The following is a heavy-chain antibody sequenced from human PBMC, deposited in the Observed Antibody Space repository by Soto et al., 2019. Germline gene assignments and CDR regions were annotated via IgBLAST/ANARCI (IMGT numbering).Heavy chain of an antibody. CDR3: ARGPANWNYTGY. CDR1: GYTFTSYA. V-gene: IGHV1-3*01. J-gene: IGHJ4*02. Sequence: ASGKVSCKASGYTFTSYATHWVRQAPGQRLEWMGWINAGNGNTKYSQKFQGRVTITRDTSASTAYMELSSLRSEDTAVYYCARGPANWNYTGYWGQGTLVTVSS. CDR2: INAGNGNT. D-gene: IGHD1-7*01.